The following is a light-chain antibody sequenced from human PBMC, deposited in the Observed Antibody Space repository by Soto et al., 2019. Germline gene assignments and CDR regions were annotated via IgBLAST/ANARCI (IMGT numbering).Light chain of an antibody. V-gene: IGKV3-15*01. J-gene: IGKJ4*01. CDR1: QNIRTN. Sequence: IVMTQSPATLSVSPGERATFSCRASQNIRTNLAWYQQKPGQVPRLLIYGASTRATGVPARFSGSGSGTECILTISSLQSEDFAIYYCQQYNNWLLTFGGGTKVDIK. CDR2: GAS. CDR3: QQYNNWLLT.